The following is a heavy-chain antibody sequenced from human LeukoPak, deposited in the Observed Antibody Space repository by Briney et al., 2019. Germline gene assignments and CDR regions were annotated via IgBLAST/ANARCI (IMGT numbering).Heavy chain of an antibody. V-gene: IGHV3-48*01. CDR2: ISSSSSTI. D-gene: IGHD4-11*01. CDR3: ARDPVTVTTRGLLKPPTYNWFDP. J-gene: IGHJ5*02. Sequence: GGSLRLSCAASGFTFSSYSMNWVRQAPGKGLEWVSYISSSSSTIYYADSVKGRFTISRDNAKNSLYLQMNSLRAEDTAVYYCARDPVTVTTRGLLKPPTYNWFDPWGQGTLVTVSS. CDR1: GFTFSSYS.